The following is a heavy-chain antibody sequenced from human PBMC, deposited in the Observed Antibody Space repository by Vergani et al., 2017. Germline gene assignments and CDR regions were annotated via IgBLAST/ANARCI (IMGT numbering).Heavy chain of an antibody. CDR2: VSGSSATP. CDR3: TKGSRGYTGYFFDY. Sequence: EGQLLESGEGLVQPGGSLRLSCAASGFAFSSYAMTWVRQAPGKGLEWVSSVSGSSATPYYADSVKGRFIISRDNSKNTLHLQMNSLRADDTAVYYCTKGSRGYTGYFFDYWGQGTLATVSS. J-gene: IGHJ4*02. CDR1: GFAFSSYA. V-gene: IGHV3-23*01. D-gene: IGHD5-12*01.